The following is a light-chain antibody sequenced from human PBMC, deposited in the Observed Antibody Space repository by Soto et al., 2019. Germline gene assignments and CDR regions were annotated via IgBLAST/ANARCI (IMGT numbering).Light chain of an antibody. CDR3: HQYGVSSGT. CDR2: GAS. CDR1: QSVTASY. Sequence: EIVLTQSPGTLSLSPGERATLSCRASQSVTASYLAWYQQKPGQAPRLLIYGASTRATAIPDRFSGSGSGTHFTLTISRLEPEDFAVYYCHQYGVSSGTFGQGTNLEIK. J-gene: IGKJ2*01. V-gene: IGKV3-20*01.